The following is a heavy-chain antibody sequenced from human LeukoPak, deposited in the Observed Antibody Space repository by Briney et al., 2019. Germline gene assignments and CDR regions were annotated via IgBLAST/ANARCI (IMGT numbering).Heavy chain of an antibody. CDR2: IYHSGST. CDR3: ARDPRGLVIDDAFDI. J-gene: IGHJ3*02. CDR1: GYSISSGYY. Sequence: PSETLSLTCTVSGYSISSGYYWGWIRQPPGKGLEWIGSIYHSGSTYYNPSLKSRVTISVDTSKNQFSLKLSSVTAADTAVYYCARDPRGLVIDDAFDIWGQGTMVTVSS. D-gene: IGHD3/OR15-3a*01. V-gene: IGHV4-38-2*02.